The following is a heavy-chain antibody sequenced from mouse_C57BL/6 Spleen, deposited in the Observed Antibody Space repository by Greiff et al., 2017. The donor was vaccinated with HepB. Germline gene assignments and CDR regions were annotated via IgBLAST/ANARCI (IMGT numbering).Heavy chain of an antibody. D-gene: IGHD2-3*01. Sequence: EVKLVESGGDLVKPGGSLKLSCAASGFTFSSYGMSWVRQTPDKRLEWVATISSGGSYTYYPDSVKGRFTISRDNAKNTLYLQMGSLKSEDTAMYYVARQNDGYYRFAYWGQGTLVTVSA. V-gene: IGHV5-6*02. CDR2: ISSGGSYT. CDR3: ARQNDGYYRFAY. CDR1: GFTFSSYG. J-gene: IGHJ3*01.